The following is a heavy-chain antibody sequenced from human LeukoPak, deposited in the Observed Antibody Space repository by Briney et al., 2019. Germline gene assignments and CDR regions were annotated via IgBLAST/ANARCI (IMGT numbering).Heavy chain of an antibody. CDR3: ARGGQWLYYYYYMDV. D-gene: IGHD6-19*01. CDR2: INHSGST. V-gene: IGHV4-34*01. CDR1: GGSFSGCY. J-gene: IGHJ6*03. Sequence: SETLSLTCAVYGGSFSGCYWSWIRQPPGKGLEWIGEINHSGSTNYNPSLKSRVTISVDTSKNQFSLKLSSVTAADTAVYYCARGGQWLYYYYYMDVWGKGTTVTVSS.